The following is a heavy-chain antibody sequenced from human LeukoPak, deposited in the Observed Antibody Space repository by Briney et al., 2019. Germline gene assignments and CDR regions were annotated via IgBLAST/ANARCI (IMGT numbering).Heavy chain of an antibody. CDR3: AKEGEDIVLVPAAIRDYYYYYYMDV. Sequence: PGGSLRLSCAASGFTFIRYGMHWVRQAPGKGLEWVAFIRYDGTDKYYADSVKGRFTISRDDSKSTLYLQMNSLRAEDTAVYYCAKEGEDIVLVPAAIRDYYYYYYMDVWGKGTTVTVSS. D-gene: IGHD2-2*02. CDR1: GFTFIRYG. V-gene: IGHV3-30*02. CDR2: IRYDGTDK. J-gene: IGHJ6*03.